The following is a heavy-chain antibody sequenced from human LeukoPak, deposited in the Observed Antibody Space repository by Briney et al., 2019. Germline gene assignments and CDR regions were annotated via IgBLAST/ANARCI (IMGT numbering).Heavy chain of an antibody. D-gene: IGHD5-24*01. CDR1: GGSISSYY. V-gene: IGHV4-59*01. CDR2: IYYSGST. CDR3: ARDLGMATPFDY. Sequence: SETLSLTCTVSGGSISSYYWGWIWQPPGKGLEWIGYIYYSGSTNYNPSLKSRVTISVDTSKNQFSLKLSSVTAADTAVYYCARDLGMATPFDYWGQGTLVTVSS. J-gene: IGHJ4*02.